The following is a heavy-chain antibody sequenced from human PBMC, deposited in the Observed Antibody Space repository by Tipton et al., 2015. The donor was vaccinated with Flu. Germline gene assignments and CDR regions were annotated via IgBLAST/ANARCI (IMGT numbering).Heavy chain of an antibody. D-gene: IGHD2-2*01. CDR3: ARDPSLGMPDYFDY. J-gene: IGHJ4*02. V-gene: IGHV4-59*12. CDR2: TYHNKYT. Sequence: LRLSCTVSGGFISSYYWNWIRQPPGKGLEWIGYTYHNKYTKYNPSLKSRVTISVDASMSQFSLHLTSVTAADTAVYYCARDPSLGMPDYFDYWGQGILVTASS. CDR1: GGFISSYY.